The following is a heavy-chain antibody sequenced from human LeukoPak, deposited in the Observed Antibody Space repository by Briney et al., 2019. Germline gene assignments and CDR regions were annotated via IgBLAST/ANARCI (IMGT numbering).Heavy chain of an antibody. Sequence: GASVKVSRKASGYTFTSYYMHWVRQPPGQGLEWMGIINPSGGSTSYAQKFQGRVTMTRDTSTSTVYMELSSLRSEDTAVYYCARDFRSGYYVMGRYFDYWGQGTLVTVSS. CDR2: INPSGGST. CDR1: GYTFTSYY. D-gene: IGHD3-3*01. J-gene: IGHJ4*02. CDR3: ARDFRSGYYVMGRYFDY. V-gene: IGHV1-46*01.